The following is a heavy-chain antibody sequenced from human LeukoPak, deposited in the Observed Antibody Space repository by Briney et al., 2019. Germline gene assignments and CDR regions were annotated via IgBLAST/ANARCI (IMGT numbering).Heavy chain of an antibody. D-gene: IGHD3-22*01. J-gene: IGHJ4*02. CDR2: MSSSDSTI. CDR1: GFTFSSYS. Sequence: PGGSLRLSCAASGFTFSSYSMNWVRQAQGKGLEWVSYMSSSDSTIYYAESVKGRFTISRDNAKNSLYLQMNSLRAEDTAVYYCARVLHRRNYDSSVYYGYWGQGTLVTVSS. CDR3: ARVLHRRNYDSSVYYGY. V-gene: IGHV3-48*01.